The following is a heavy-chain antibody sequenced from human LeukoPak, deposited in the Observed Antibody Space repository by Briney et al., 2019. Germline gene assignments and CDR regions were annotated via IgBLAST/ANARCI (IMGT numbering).Heavy chain of an antibody. CDR1: GFTFSSYE. Sequence: QPGGSLRLSCAASGFTFSSYEMNWVRQAPGKGLEWVSYIRSSGSTIYYADSVKGRFTISRDNAKNSLYLQMNSLRAEDTAVYYCARDALGVYYYCYGMDVWGQGTTVTVSS. CDR3: ARDALGVYYYCYGMDV. CDR2: IRSSGSTI. V-gene: IGHV3-48*03. J-gene: IGHJ6*02. D-gene: IGHD3-10*01.